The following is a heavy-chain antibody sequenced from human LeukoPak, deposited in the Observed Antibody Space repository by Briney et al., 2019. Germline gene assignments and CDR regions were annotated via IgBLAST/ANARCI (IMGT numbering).Heavy chain of an antibody. J-gene: IGHJ4*02. V-gene: IGHV3-9*01. CDR3: ARDSSYYYGSGSGGIDY. CDR2: ISWNSGSI. D-gene: IGHD3-10*01. CDR1: GFTFDDYA. Sequence: PGRSLRLSCAASGFTFDDYAMHWVRQAPGKGLEWVSGISWNSGSIGYADSVKGRFTISRDNAKNSLYLQMNSLRAEDTALYYCARDSSYYYGSGSGGIDYWGQGTLVTVSS.